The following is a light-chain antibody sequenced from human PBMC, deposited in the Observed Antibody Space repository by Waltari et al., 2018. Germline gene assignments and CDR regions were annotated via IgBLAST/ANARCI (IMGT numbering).Light chain of an antibody. J-gene: IGKJ1*01. CDR2: WAS. Sequence: DIVMTQSPDSLAVSLGERATINCKSSQSVLYSSNNKNYLAWYQQKPGQPPKLLIYWASTRESGVPDRVSGSGSETDFTLTISSLQAEDVAVYYCQQYYSTPPWTFGQGTKVEIK. V-gene: IGKV4-1*01. CDR3: QQYYSTPPWT. CDR1: QSVLYSSNNKNY.